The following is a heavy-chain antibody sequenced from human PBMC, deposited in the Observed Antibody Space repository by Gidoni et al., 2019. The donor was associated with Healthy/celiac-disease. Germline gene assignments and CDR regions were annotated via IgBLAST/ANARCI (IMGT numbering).Heavy chain of an antibody. CDR1: GGSISSGDYY. Sequence: QVQLQESGPGLVKPSQTLSLTCTVSGGSISSGDYYWSWIRQPPGKGLEWIGYIYYSGSTYYNPSLKSRVTISVDTSKNQFSLTLSSVTAADTAVYYCASTYDYVWGSRSTVFDYWGQGTLVTVSS. J-gene: IGHJ4*02. V-gene: IGHV4-30-4*01. CDR3: ASTYDYVWGSRSTVFDY. CDR2: IYYSGST. D-gene: IGHD3-16*01.